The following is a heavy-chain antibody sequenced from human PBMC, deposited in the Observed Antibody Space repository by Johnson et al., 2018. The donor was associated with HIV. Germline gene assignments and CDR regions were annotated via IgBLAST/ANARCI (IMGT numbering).Heavy chain of an antibody. D-gene: IGHD3-10*01. V-gene: IGHV3-48*03. CDR1: GFTFSSYE. CDR2: ISSSGSTI. Sequence: EVQLVESGGGLVQPGGSLRLSCAASGFTFSSYEMNWVRQAPGKGLEWVSYISSSGSTIYYADSVKCRFSISRDNAKNSLYLQMNSLRAEDTALYYCARDRGQPNAFDIWGQGTMVTVSS. CDR3: ARDRGQPNAFDI. J-gene: IGHJ3*02.